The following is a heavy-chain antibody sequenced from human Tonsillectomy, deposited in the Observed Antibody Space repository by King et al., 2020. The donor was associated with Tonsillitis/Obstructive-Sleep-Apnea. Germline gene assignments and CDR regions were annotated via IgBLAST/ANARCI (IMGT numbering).Heavy chain of an antibody. Sequence: QLQESGPGLVKPSETLSLTCTVSGGSISSYYWSWLRPPPGKGLEWIGYIYSSGSTNYNPSLRSRVTISVDTSKNQFSLKLSSVTAADTAVYYCARDMVLEAGGDAFDIWGQGTMVTVSS. CDR3: ARDMVLEAGGDAFDI. CDR1: GGSISSYY. V-gene: IGHV4-59*01. CDR2: IYSSGST. D-gene: IGHD2-8*01. J-gene: IGHJ3*02.